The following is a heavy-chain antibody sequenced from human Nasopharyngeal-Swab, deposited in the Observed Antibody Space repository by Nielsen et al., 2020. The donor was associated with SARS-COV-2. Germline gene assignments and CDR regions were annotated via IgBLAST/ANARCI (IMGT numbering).Heavy chain of an antibody. D-gene: IGHD2-15*01. CDR3: AVISPRGGHWFDP. CDR2: VFYNGTT. V-gene: IGHV4-34*12. Sequence: SETLSLTCAVYGGSSSGYYWTWIRQSPGKGLEWIGSVFYNGTTYYNPSLRSRLTISVDTSKNQFSLRVNSVTAADTAVYYCAVISPRGGHWFDPWGQGTLVTVSS. CDR1: GGSSSGYY. J-gene: IGHJ5*02.